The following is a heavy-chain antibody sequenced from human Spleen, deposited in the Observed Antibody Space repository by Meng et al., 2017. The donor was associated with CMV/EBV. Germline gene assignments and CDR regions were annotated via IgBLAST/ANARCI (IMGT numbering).Heavy chain of an antibody. CDR1: GFTVSSNY. J-gene: IGHJ1*01. Sequence: GGSLRLSCAASGFTVSSNYMSWVRQAPGKGLEWVAVISYDGSNKYYADSVKGRFTISRDNSKNTLYLQMNSLRAEDTAVYYCARDGCSSTSCLYFQHWGQGTLVTVSS. D-gene: IGHD2-2*01. V-gene: IGHV3-30-3*01. CDR3: ARDGCSSTSCLYFQH. CDR2: ISYDGSNK.